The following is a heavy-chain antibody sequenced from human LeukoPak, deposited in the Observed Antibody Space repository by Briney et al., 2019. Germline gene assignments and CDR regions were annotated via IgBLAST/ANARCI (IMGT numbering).Heavy chain of an antibody. J-gene: IGHJ4*02. Sequence: SETLSLTCTVSGGSISNYFWSWIRQPPGKGLEWIGYIYYRGSTNYNPSLKSRVTISVDTSKNQFSLKLSSVTAADTAVYYCARYQVGADYYFDYWGQGTLVAVSS. V-gene: IGHV4-59*01. CDR1: GGSISNYF. CDR3: ARYQVGADYYFDY. CDR2: IYYRGST. D-gene: IGHD2-2*01.